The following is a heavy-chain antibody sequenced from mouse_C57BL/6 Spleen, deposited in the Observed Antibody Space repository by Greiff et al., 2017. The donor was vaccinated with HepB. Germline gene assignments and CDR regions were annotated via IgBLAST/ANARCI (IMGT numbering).Heavy chain of an antibody. J-gene: IGHJ4*01. D-gene: IGHD1-1*01. CDR1: GFTFSSYA. CDR2: ISDGGSYT. V-gene: IGHV5-4*01. Sequence: EVHLVESGGGLVKPGGSLKLSCAASGFTFSSYAMSWVRQTPEKRLEWVATISDGGSYTYYPDNVKGRFTISRDNAKNNLYLQMSHLKSEDTAMYYCARSITTVVDYAMDYWGQGTSVTVSS. CDR3: ARSITTVVDYAMDY.